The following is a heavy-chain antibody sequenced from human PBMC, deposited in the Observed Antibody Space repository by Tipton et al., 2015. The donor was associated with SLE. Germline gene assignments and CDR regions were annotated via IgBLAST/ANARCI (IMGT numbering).Heavy chain of an antibody. CDR2: ISWNSGSI. CDR1: GFTFDDYA. V-gene: IGHV3-9*01. Sequence: SLRLSCAASGFTFDDYAMHWVRHAPGKGLEWVSGISWNSGSIGYADSVKGRFAISRDNAKNSLYLQMNSLRAEDTALYYCAKEHDGGAFDIWGQGTMATVFS. CDR3: AKEHDGGAFDI. J-gene: IGHJ3*02. D-gene: IGHD3-16*01.